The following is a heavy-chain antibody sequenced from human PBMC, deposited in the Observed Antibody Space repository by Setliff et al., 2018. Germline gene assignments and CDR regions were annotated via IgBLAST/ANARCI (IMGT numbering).Heavy chain of an antibody. V-gene: IGHV3-30*02. CDR3: ARDGVFYAMDF. CDR2: IRFDGSNK. Sequence: PGGSLRLSCAASVSTFRDFGMHWVRQAPGKGLQWVAFIRFDGSNKFYLESVRGRFSISRDNSKNTVYLQMNSLRVEDTAVYYCARDGVFYAMDFWGQGTTVTVSS. D-gene: IGHD3-10*01. J-gene: IGHJ6*02. CDR1: VSTFRDFG.